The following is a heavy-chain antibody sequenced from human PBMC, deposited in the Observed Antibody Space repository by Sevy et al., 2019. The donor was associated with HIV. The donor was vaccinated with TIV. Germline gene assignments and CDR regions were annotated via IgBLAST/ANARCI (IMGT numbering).Heavy chain of an antibody. V-gene: IGHV4-39*01. CDR2: FHYRGNT. J-gene: IGHJ4*02. D-gene: IGHD2-15*01. CDR3: ARHAYTPPNTDY. CDR1: GGSITTTSYF. Sequence: SETLSLTCTVSGGSITTTSYFWGWVRQPPGKGLDWIGSFHYRGNTYYNPSLKVRVSISVDTSQNQCSLRLTSVTAADTAVYYCARHAYTPPNTDYWGQGTLVTVSS.